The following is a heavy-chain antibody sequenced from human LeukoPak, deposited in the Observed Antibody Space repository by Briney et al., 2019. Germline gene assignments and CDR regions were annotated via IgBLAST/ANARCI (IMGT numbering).Heavy chain of an antibody. J-gene: IGHJ4*02. CDR2: ISGSGFST. CDR3: AKDVMVAVAGTYFDY. Sequence: GGSLRPSCAASGFSFSSYAMNWVRQSPGKGLEWVSVISGSGFSTNYADSVKGRFTISRDNSKNTLYLQMNSLRAEDTAVYYCAKDVMVAVAGTYFDYWGQGTLVTVSS. CDR1: GFSFSSYA. D-gene: IGHD6-19*01. V-gene: IGHV3-23*01.